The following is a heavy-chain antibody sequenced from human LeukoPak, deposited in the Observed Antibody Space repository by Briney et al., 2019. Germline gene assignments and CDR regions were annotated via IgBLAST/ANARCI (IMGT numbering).Heavy chain of an antibody. D-gene: IGHD5-12*01. J-gene: IGHJ5*02. CDR1: GGTFSSHG. Sequence: VKVSCKASGGTFSSHGISWVRQAPGQGREWMGGIVPIFGRAKYAQKSQDRVTITADESTSTVYMELSSLRSEDTAVYYCARRYSGYDFSFDPWGQGTLVTVSS. CDR3: ARRYSGYDFSFDP. CDR2: IVPIFGRA. V-gene: IGHV1-69*13.